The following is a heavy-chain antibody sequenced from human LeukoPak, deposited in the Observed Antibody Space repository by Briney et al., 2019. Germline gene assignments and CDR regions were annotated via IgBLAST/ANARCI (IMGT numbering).Heavy chain of an antibody. CDR1: GFTFSTYE. Sequence: PGGSLRLSCTASGFTFSTYELNWVRQAPGKGLEWVSVIYADGSTFYADSVKGRFTISRDSSKNTLFLQMNSLRAEDTSVYYCASPSPEMTAINGWYFDLWGRGTLVTVSS. V-gene: IGHV3-66*01. CDR2: IYADGST. J-gene: IGHJ2*01. CDR3: ASPSPEMTAINGWYFDL. D-gene: IGHD5-24*01.